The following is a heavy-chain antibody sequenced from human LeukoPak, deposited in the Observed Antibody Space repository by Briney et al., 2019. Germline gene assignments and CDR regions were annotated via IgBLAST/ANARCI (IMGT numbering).Heavy chain of an antibody. CDR2: INHSGNT. J-gene: IGHJ4*02. CDR1: GGSFSGYY. CDR3: ARGALWFAELPLDS. V-gene: IGHV4-34*01. D-gene: IGHD3-10*01. Sequence: SETLSLTCAVYGGSFSGYYWSWIRQPPGKGLEWIGEINHSGNTNSHPSLKSRVTISVDTSKNQFSLKLGSVTAADTAVYYCARGALWFAELPLDSWGQGTLVTVSS.